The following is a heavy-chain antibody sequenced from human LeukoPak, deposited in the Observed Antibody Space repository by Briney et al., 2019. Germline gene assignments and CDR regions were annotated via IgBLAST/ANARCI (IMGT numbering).Heavy chain of an antibody. J-gene: IGHJ3*02. D-gene: IGHD3-10*01. CDR2: IKQDGSEK. Sequence: TGGSLRLSCAAAGFTFSSNWMSWVRQAPGKGLQWVANIKQDGSEKYYVDSVKGRFTISRDNAKKSLYLQMNSLRGEDTAVYYCARGLGINGLALDMWGQGTMATVSS. V-gene: IGHV3-7*05. CDR3: ARGLGINGLALDM. CDR1: GFTFSSNW.